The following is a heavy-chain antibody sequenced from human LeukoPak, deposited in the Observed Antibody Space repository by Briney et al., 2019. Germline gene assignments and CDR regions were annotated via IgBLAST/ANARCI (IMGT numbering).Heavy chain of an antibody. J-gene: IGHJ3*02. V-gene: IGHV1-69*05. Sequence: SVKVSCKASGGTFSSYAISWVRQAPGQGLEWMGGIIPILGTANYAQKFQGRVTITTDESTSTAYMELSSLRSEDTAVYYCARSSITMIVVDAFDIWGQGTMVTVSS. CDR2: IIPILGTA. CDR3: ARSSITMIVVDAFDI. CDR1: GGTFSSYA. D-gene: IGHD3-22*01.